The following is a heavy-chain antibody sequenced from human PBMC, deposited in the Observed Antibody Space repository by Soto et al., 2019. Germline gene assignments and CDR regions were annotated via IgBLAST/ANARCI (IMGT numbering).Heavy chain of an antibody. J-gene: IGHJ4*02. D-gene: IGHD3-3*01. V-gene: IGHV3-23*04. CDR2: ISSSGGST. Sequence: EVQLVESGGGLIQPGGSLRLSCAASGFTVTSNYMGWVRQAPGKGLEWVSTISSSGGSTYYADSVKGRFTISRDNSKNTLYLQMNSLRAEDTAVYYCAKDSELEWPSYYFDYWGQGTLVTVSS. CDR1: GFTVTSNY. CDR3: AKDSELEWPSYYFDY.